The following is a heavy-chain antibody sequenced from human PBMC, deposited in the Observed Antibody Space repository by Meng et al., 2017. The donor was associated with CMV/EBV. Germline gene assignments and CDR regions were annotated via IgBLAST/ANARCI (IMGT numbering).Heavy chain of an antibody. D-gene: IGHD3-16*01. V-gene: IGHV3-48*03. CDR3: ARDPYRDDSHYYYGMDV. Sequence: GGSLRLSCAASGFTFSSDEMNWVRQAPGKGLEWVSYISSSGSTIYYADSVKGRFTISRDNAKNSLYLQMNSLRAEDTAVYYCARDPYRDDSHYYYGMDVWGQGTTVTVSS. CDR1: GFTFSSDE. CDR2: ISSSGSTI. J-gene: IGHJ6*02.